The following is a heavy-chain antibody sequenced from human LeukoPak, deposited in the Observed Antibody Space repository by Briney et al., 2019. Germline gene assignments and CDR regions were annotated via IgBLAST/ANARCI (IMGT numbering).Heavy chain of an antibody. CDR2: ISSSGSYI. V-gene: IGHV3-21*01. CDR1: GFTFSSYT. Sequence: GGSLRLSCAASGFTFSSYTINWVRRAPGKGLEWVSSISSSGSYIYYADSVKGRFTVSRDNAKNSLYLQMKSLRAEDTAVYYCARDRGSRRYNNGYSEYWGQGTLVTVSS. CDR3: ARDRGSRRYNNGYSEY. J-gene: IGHJ4*02. D-gene: IGHD5-18*01.